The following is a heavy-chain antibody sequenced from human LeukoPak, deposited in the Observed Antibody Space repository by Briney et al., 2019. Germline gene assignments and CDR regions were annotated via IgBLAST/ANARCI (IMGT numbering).Heavy chain of an antibody. D-gene: IGHD1-7*01. V-gene: IGHV3-11*01. CDR3: ARDSYGITGTLGP. CDR1: GFTISDYY. Sequence: PGGSLRLPCAASGFTISDYYMSWIRQAPGKGLEWVSYISNSGSIIFYADPVKGRFTISRDNAKNSLYLQMNSLRAEDTAVYYCARDSYGITGTLGPWGQGTLVTVSS. J-gene: IGHJ5*02. CDR2: ISNSGSII.